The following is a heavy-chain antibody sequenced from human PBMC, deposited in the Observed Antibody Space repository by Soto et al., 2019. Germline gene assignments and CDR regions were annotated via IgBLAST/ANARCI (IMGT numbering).Heavy chain of an antibody. D-gene: IGHD6-19*01. CDR2: ISAYNGNT. J-gene: IGHJ4*02. CDR1: GYTFTSYG. V-gene: IGHV1-18*01. CDR3: ASSTRLGGWYGY. Sequence: ASVKVSCKASGYTFTSYGISWVRQAPGQGLEWMGWISAYNGNTNYAQKLQGRVTMTTDTSTSTDYMELRSLRSDDTAVYYCASSTRLGGWYGYWGQGTLVTVSS.